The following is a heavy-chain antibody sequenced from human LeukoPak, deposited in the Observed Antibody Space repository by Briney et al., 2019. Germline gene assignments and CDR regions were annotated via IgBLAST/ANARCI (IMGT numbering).Heavy chain of an antibody. J-gene: IGHJ4*02. CDR2: IYWDNDR. CDR3: AHSPIGTSSGYHYFFDY. V-gene: IGHV2-5*02. Sequence: QSGPTLVKPTPTLTLTCTFSVFSLSTTGVAVGWIRQPPGKALEWLALIYWDNDRRYSPSLKSRLTITKDTSKNQVVLTMPNMDPVDTATYYCAHSPIGTSSGYHYFFDYWGQGTLVTVSS. CDR1: VFSLSTTGVA. D-gene: IGHD3-22*01.